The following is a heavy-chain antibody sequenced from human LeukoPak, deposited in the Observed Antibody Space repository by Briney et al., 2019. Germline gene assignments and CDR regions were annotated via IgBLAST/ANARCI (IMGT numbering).Heavy chain of an antibody. CDR2: ISYDGNNK. CDR1: GFSFSRND. D-gene: IGHD6-13*01. CDR3: AKPREGSTSWYAAG. V-gene: IGHV3-30*18. J-gene: IGHJ1*01. Sequence: GRSLRLSCAASGFSFSRNDMHWVRQAPGKGLEWVAVISYDGNNKYYADSVRGRFTISRDYSKNTLYLEMNSLRAEDTAVYYCAKPREGSTSWYAAGWGQGTLVTVSS.